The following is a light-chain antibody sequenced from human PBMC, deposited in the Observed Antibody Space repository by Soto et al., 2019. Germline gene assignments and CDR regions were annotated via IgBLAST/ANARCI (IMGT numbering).Light chain of an antibody. V-gene: IGLV2-11*01. J-gene: IGLJ3*02. CDR3: CSYAGRRWV. Sequence: QSALTQPRSVSGSPGQSVTISCTGTSSDVGGYNFVSWYQQHPGKAPKLMIYDVNKRPSGVPDRFSGSKSGDTASLTISGLQTEDEADYYCCSYAGRRWVFGGGTKLTVL. CDR1: SSDVGGYNF. CDR2: DVN.